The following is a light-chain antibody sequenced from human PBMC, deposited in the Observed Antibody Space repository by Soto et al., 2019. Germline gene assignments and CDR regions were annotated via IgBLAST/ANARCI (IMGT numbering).Light chain of an antibody. V-gene: IGKV1-39*01. Sequence: LSASVGDRVTITCRASQSISSYLNWYQQKPGKAPKLLIYAASSLQSGVPSRFSGSGSGTDFTLTISSLQPEDFATYYCQQSYSTPKTFGQGTKVDIK. J-gene: IGKJ1*01. CDR3: QQSYSTPKT. CDR2: AAS. CDR1: QSISSY.